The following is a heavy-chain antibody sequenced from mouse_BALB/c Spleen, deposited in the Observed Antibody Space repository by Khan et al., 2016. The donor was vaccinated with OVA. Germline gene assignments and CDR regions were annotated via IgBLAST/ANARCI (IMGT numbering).Heavy chain of an antibody. Sequence: QIQLVQSGAELAKPGASVKMSCKASGYTFSTYWIHWVKQRPGQGLEWIGYINPSSGYTYYNQRFNDKATLTADKSSSTAYMQPSSLTSEDSAVYYCARDRIDYWGQGTTLTVSS. J-gene: IGHJ2*01. CDR1: GYTFSTYW. CDR3: ARDRIDY. V-gene: IGHV1-7*01. CDR2: INPSSGYT.